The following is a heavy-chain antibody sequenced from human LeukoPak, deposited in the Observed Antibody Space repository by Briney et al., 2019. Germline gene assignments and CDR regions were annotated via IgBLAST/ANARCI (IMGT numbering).Heavy chain of an antibody. V-gene: IGHV4-59*12. CDR1: GGSISSYY. CDR2: IYYTGTT. J-gene: IGHJ4*02. D-gene: IGHD2-8*01. Sequence: PSETLSLTCTVSGGSISSYYWSWIRQPPGKGLEWIGYIYYTGTTNYNPSLKSRVTMSVDTSKNQFSLKLSSVTAADTAVYYCARANSRYFDYWGQGTLVTVSS. CDR3: ARANSRYFDY.